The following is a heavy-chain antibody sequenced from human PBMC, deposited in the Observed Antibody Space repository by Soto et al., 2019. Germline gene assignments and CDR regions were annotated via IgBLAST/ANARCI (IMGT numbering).Heavy chain of an antibody. CDR2: IVVGSGNT. D-gene: IGHD6-6*01. CDR1: GFTFTSSA. J-gene: IGHJ6*03. CDR3: AAKRVRPSYYYMDV. V-gene: IGHV1-58*02. Sequence: SVKVSCKASGFTFTSSAMQWVRQARGQRLEWIGWIVVGSGNTNYAQKFQERVTITRDMSTSTAYMELSSLRSEDTAVYYCAAKRVRPSYYYMDVWGKGTKVTVSS.